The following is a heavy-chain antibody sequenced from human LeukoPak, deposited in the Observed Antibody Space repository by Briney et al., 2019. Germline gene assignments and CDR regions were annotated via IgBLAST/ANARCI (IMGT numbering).Heavy chain of an antibody. J-gene: IGHJ4*02. CDR3: ARDRTARLRSSREGDY. Sequence: GGSLRLSCAASGFTLSSYWMSWVRHAPGKGLEWVANIKQDGSEKYYVDSVKGRVTISRDNAKNSLYLKMNSLRAEDTAVYYCARDRTARLRSSREGDYWGQGTLVTVSS. V-gene: IGHV3-7*01. CDR2: IKQDGSEK. D-gene: IGHD4-17*01. CDR1: GFTLSSYW.